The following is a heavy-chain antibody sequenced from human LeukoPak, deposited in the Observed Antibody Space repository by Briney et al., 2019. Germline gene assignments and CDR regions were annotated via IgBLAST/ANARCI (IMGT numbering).Heavy chain of an antibody. J-gene: IGHJ4*02. V-gene: IGHV3-30*18. CDR3: AKDLSRRDALLDY. CDR2: ISYDGSNK. D-gene: IGHD2-2*01. CDR1: GFTFSSYG. Sequence: PGGSLRLSCAASGFTFSSYGMHWVRQSPGKGLEWVAVISYDGSNKYYADSVKGRFTISRDNSKNTLYLQMNSLRAEDTVVYYCAKDLSRRDALLDYWGQGTLVTVSS.